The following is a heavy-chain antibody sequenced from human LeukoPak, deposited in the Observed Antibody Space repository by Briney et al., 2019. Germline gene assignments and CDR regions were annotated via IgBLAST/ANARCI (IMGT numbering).Heavy chain of an antibody. CDR1: GYIFSDYY. J-gene: IGHJ4*02. CDR3: VSWVGGNSDVASFDY. V-gene: IGHV1-2*02. CDR2: INRYRGTT. D-gene: IGHD3-10*02. Sequence: GATVKLSCKASGYIFSDYYIHWVRQAPGRGLEWVVWINRYRGTTKCAQKFKGRVTLPRDKSISTAYVELCKLASDDIGVYYCVSWVGGNSDVASFDYWGQGTLVIVSS.